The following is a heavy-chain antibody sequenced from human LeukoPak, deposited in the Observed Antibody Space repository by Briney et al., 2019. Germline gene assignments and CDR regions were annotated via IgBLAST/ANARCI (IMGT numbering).Heavy chain of an antibody. D-gene: IGHD5-18*01. CDR1: GGSFSGYY. V-gene: IGHV4-34*01. J-gene: IGHJ4*02. Sequence: SETLSLTCAVYGGSFSGYYWSWIRQPPGKGLEWIGEINHSGSTNYNPSLKSRVTISVDTSKNQFSLKLSSVTAADTAVYYCARVVLGYSPKYYFDYWGQGTLVTVSS. CDR2: INHSGST. CDR3: ARVVLGYSPKYYFDY.